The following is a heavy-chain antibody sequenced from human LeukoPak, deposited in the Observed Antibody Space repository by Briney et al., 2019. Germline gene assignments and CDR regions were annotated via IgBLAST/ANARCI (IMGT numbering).Heavy chain of an antibody. CDR3: AREIVGRFDY. V-gene: IGHV4-31*03. CDR1: GGSINNGGYY. Sequence: SQTLSLTCTVSGGSINNGGYYWSWIRQHPGKGLEWIGYIYYSGSSYYNPSLRSRVTISVDTSKNQFSLKLSSVTAADTAVYYCAREIVGRFDYWGQGTLVTVSS. CDR2: IYYSGSS. J-gene: IGHJ4*02. D-gene: IGHD3-22*01.